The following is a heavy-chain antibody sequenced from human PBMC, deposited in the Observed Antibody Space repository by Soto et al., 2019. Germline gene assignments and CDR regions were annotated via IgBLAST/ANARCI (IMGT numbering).Heavy chain of an antibody. CDR2: IYYSGST. V-gene: IGHV4-59*08. Sequence: ETLSLTCAVYGVYFSGYYWTWIRQSPGKGLEWIGSIYYSGSTYYNPSLKSRVTISVDTSKNQFSLKLSSVTAADTAVYYCARQGTTDPYYYYGIDVWGQGTTVTVSS. CDR3: ARQGTTDPYYYYGIDV. CDR1: GVYFSGYY. J-gene: IGHJ6*02. D-gene: IGHD4-17*01.